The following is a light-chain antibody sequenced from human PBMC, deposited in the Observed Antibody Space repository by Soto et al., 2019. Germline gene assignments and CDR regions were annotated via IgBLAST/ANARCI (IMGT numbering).Light chain of an antibody. J-gene: IGKJ1*01. Sequence: EIVMTQSPATLSVSPGERATLSCRASQSVSSNFAWYQQKPGHAPRLLIYGASTRATVIPARFSGSGSGTEFTLTISSLQSEDFAVYYCQQYNNWPPWTFGQGTKVEIK. CDR2: GAS. CDR3: QQYNNWPPWT. V-gene: IGKV3-15*01. CDR1: QSVSSN.